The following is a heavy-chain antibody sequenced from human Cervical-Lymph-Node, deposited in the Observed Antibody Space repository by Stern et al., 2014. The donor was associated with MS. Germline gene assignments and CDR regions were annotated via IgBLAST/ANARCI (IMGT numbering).Heavy chain of an antibody. D-gene: IGHD3-22*01. Sequence: VQLVESGGGVVQPGRSLRLSCAASGFTFSLYDMHWVRQAPGKGLEWVAAISYEGDNKFHTACAKGRFTISQDIIKRSTSLRLNSLRPEDTSIYYCAKDPLIDDSSGYLDAWGQRTLVTVSS. CDR2: ISYEGDNK. CDR1: GFTFSLYD. CDR3: AKDPLIDDSSGYLDA. V-gene: IGHV3-30*18. J-gene: IGHJ5*02.